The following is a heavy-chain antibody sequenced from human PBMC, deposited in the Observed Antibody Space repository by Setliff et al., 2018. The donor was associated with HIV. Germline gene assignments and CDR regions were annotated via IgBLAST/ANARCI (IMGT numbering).Heavy chain of an antibody. V-gene: IGHV3-11*04. CDR2: ISTSGTTI. J-gene: IGHJ4*02. Sequence: GGSLRLSCAASGFTFGDFYMSWIRQAPGKGLEWISYISTSGTTITYADSVRGRFTISRDNAKNTMPLQMNNLRPEDTALYYCAKGAPFDYWGQGTQVTVSS. CDR3: AKGAPFDY. CDR1: GFTFGDFY.